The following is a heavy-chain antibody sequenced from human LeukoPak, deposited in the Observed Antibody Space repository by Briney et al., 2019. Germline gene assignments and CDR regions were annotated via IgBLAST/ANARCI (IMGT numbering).Heavy chain of an antibody. CDR2: IWYDGSNK. D-gene: IGHD2-15*01. V-gene: IGHV3-30*02. Sequence: GGSLRLSCAASGITIRSYGMHWVRQAPGKGLEWVAFIWYDGSNKYYADSVKGRFTISRDNSRNTLFLQMNSLRAEDTAVYYCATDRATQYFDYWGQGTLVSVSS. CDR3: ATDRATQYFDY. J-gene: IGHJ4*02. CDR1: GITIRSYG.